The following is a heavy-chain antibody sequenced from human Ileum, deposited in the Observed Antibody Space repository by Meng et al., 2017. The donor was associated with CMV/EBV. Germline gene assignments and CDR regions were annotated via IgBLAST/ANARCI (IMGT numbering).Heavy chain of an antibody. Sequence: QVYLQESGPGLVNPSQTLSLTCRVSGDSIDSGDYSWNWVRQPPGKGLEWIGYIYYSGSTLYNPSLKSPVTISLDKSKNQFSLRLRSVTAADTAVYFCAREGGGWYFDSWGQGTLVTVSS. D-gene: IGHD6-19*01. J-gene: IGHJ4*02. CDR1: GDSIDSGDYS. V-gene: IGHV4-30-4*08. CDR2: IYYSGST. CDR3: AREGGGWYFDS.